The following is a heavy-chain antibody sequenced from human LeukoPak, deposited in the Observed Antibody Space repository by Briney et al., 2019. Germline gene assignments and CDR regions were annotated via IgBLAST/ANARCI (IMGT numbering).Heavy chain of an antibody. CDR1: GDSFIINR. Sequence: PGEPLNISCQCTGDSFIINRSGWVRQMPGKGREWMAIIYPGDSDTRYRPSFQAQVTISADKSISTAYLQWSSLTASDTAMYYCARLGTSATYFEFWGQGTLVTVSS. J-gene: IGHJ4*02. CDR3: ARLGTSATYFEF. CDR2: IYPGDSDT. V-gene: IGHV5-51*01. D-gene: IGHD2-15*01.